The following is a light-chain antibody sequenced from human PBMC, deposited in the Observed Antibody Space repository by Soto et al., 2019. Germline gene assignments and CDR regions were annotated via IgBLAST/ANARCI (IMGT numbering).Light chain of an antibody. V-gene: IGLV7-43*01. CDR1: TGAVTSDYY. Sequence: QAVVTQEPSLTVSPGGTVTLTCALTTGAVTSDYYPNWFQRKPGQAHRTLIYRTSNKHSWTPARFSGSLLGGKAALTLSGVQVEAEEDFYSVLLYGGDGVFGGGTKVPVL. CDR3: VLLYGGDGV. CDR2: RTS. J-gene: IGLJ3*02.